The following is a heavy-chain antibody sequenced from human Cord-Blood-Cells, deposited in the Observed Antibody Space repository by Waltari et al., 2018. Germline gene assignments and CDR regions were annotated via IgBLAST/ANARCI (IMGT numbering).Heavy chain of an antibody. Sequence: QVQLQQWGAGLLKPSETLSLTCAVYGGSFSGYYWSWISQPPGKGLEWIGEINHSGSTNYNPSLKSRVTISLDTSKNQFSLKLSSVTAADTAVYYCARGLYNWNDAPFDYWGQGTLVTVSS. J-gene: IGHJ4*02. CDR3: ARGLYNWNDAPFDY. CDR1: GGSFSGYY. D-gene: IGHD1-20*01. CDR2: INHSGST. V-gene: IGHV4-34*01.